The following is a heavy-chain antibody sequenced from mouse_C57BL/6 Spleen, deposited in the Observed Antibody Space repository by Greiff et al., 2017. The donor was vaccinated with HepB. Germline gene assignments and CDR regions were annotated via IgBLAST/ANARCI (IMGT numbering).Heavy chain of an antibody. J-gene: IGHJ3*01. CDR3: TRSGYYGSSSY. V-gene: IGHV1-15*01. Sequence: VQLQQSGAELVRPGASVTLSCKASGYTFTDYEMHWVKQTPVHGLEWIGAIDPETGGTAYNQKFKGKDILTADKSSRTAYMELRSLTSEDSAVYYCTRSGYYGSSSYWGQGTLVTVSA. D-gene: IGHD1-1*01. CDR2: IDPETGGT. CDR1: GYTFTDYE.